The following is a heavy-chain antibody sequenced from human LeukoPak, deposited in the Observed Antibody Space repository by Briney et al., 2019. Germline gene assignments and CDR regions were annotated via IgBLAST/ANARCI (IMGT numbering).Heavy chain of an antibody. CDR1: GFTFSSYS. D-gene: IGHD3/OR15-3a*01. CDR2: ISSSSSYI. Sequence: GGSLRLSCAASGFTFSSYSMNWVRQAPGKGLEWVSSISSSSSYIYYADSVKGRFTISRDNAKNSLYLQMNSLRAEDTAVYYCARMFLDLAFDIWGQGTMVTVSS. J-gene: IGHJ3*02. V-gene: IGHV3-21*01. CDR3: ARMFLDLAFDI.